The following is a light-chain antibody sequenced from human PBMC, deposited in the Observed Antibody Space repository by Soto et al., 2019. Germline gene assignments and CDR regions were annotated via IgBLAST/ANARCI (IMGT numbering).Light chain of an antibody. CDR3: QQFDYSRRFT. Sequence: EIVLTQSPGTLSLSPGERATLSCRASQSVSSTFLAWYQQKPGQAPRLLIYGASSRATGIPARFSGSWSGTDFTLTISRLEPEDFAGYYYQQFDYSRRFTFGQGTRLEIK. CDR2: GAS. J-gene: IGKJ5*01. V-gene: IGKV3-20*01. CDR1: QSVSSTF.